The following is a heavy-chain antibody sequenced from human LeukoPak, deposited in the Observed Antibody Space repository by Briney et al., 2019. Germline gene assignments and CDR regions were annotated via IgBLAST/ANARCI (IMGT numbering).Heavy chain of an antibody. J-gene: IGHJ3*02. CDR3: ARHQPATTVTTISAFDI. Sequence: SETLSLTCTVSGGSINSYYWSWFRQPPGKGLEWIGYSHYSGRTNYNPSLKSRVTISVDTSKNQFSLKLSSVTAADTAVYYCARHQPATTVTTISAFDIWGQGTMVTVSS. D-gene: IGHD4-17*01. CDR2: SHYSGRT. V-gene: IGHV4-59*08. CDR1: GGSINSYY.